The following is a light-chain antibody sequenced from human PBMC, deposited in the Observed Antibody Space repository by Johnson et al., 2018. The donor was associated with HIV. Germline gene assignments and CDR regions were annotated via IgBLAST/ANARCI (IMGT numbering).Light chain of an antibody. Sequence: QSVLTQPPSVSAAPGQKVTISCSGSSSNIGNNYVSWYQQLPGTAPKLLIYDNNKRPSGIPDRFSGSKSGTSATLGITGLQTGDEADYYCGTWDTSLGAHYVFGTGTEVTGL. J-gene: IGLJ1*01. V-gene: IGLV1-51*01. CDR2: DNN. CDR3: GTWDTSLGAHYV. CDR1: SSNIGNNY.